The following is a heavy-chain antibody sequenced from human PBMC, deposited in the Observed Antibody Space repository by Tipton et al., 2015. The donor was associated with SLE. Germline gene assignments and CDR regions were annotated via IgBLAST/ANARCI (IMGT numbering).Heavy chain of an antibody. J-gene: IGHJ5*02. Sequence: QVQLVQSGAEVKKPGSSVRVSCKASGGTFRTYAISWVRQAPGQGLEWMGGIMPILDTTNYAQKFQGRLTITTDESTTTACMELSSLRFEDTAMYYCARGGFWSGYYSWFDPWGQGTLVTVSS. D-gene: IGHD3-3*01. CDR2: IMPILDTT. V-gene: IGHV1-69*01. CDR1: GGTFRTYA. CDR3: ARGGFWSGYYSWFDP.